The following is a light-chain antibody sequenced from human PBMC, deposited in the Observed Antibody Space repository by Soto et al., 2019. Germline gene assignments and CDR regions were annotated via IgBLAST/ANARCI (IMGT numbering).Light chain of an antibody. V-gene: IGKV3-15*01. CDR2: GAS. J-gene: IGKJ4*01. CDR1: QSVSSN. CDR3: KQCNEWPLT. Sequence: EIVMTQSPATLSVSPGERATLSCRASQSVSSNLVWYQQKPGQAPRLLIYGASTRATGIPARFSVSGSGTEFTLTISSLQSEDFAVYYCKQCNEWPLTCGGGTKVEIK.